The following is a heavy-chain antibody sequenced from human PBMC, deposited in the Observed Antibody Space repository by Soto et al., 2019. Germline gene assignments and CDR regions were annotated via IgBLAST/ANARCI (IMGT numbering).Heavy chain of an antibody. J-gene: IGHJ5*02. CDR1: GYTFTGYY. CDR2: INPNSGGT. V-gene: IGHV1-2*02. CDR3: ARDSSWYRSWFDP. D-gene: IGHD6-13*01. Sequence: QVQLVQSGAEVKKPGASVKVSCKASGYTFTGYYMHWVRQAPGQGLEWMGWINPNSGGTNYTQKFQGRVTMTRDTSSSTAYMELSRLRSDDTAVYYCARDSSWYRSWFDPWGQGTLVTVSS.